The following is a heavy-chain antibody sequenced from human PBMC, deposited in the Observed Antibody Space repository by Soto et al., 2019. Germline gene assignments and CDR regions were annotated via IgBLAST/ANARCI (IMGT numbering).Heavy chain of an antibody. Sequence: PSETLSLTCAVSGFFISSGNYWGWIRKPPGKGLEWIGSIFHGGNTHYNPSLKSRVTISVDMSKNQFSLKLNSVTAADTAVYYCARERWYDAFDVWGQGTVVTVSS. V-gene: IGHV4-38-2*02. D-gene: IGHD2-15*01. J-gene: IGHJ3*01. CDR1: GFFISSGNY. CDR3: ARERWYDAFDV. CDR2: IFHGGNT.